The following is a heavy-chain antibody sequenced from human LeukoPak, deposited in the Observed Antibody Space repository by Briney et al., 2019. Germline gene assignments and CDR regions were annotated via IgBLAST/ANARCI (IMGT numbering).Heavy chain of an antibody. D-gene: IGHD2-2*01. V-gene: IGHV4-59*01. J-gene: IGHJ6*02. CDR1: GRSISSYY. CDR2: IYYSGST. Sequence: SQTLSPTCTVAGRSISSYYWSWIRQPPGKGLGWIGYIYYSGSTNYNPSLKSRVTISVDTSKNQFSLKLSSVTAADTAVYYCAGKYPDYYYGMDVWGQGTTVTVSS. CDR3: AGKYPDYYYGMDV.